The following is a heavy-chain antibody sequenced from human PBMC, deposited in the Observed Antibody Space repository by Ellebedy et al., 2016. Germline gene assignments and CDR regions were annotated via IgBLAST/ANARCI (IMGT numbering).Heavy chain of an antibody. Sequence: GSLRLSXAVYGGSFSGYYWSWIRQPPGKGLEWIGEINHSGSTNYNPSLKSRVTISVDTSKNQFSLKLSSVTAADTAVYYCARGRGYPYYYYGMDVWGQGTTVTVSS. CDR2: INHSGST. CDR3: ARGRGYPYYYYGMDV. V-gene: IGHV4-34*01. J-gene: IGHJ6*02. D-gene: IGHD6-25*01. CDR1: GGSFSGYY.